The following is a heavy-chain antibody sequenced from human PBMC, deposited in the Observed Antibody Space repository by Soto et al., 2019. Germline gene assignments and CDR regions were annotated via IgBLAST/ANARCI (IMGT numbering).Heavy chain of an antibody. CDR2: INAGNGNT. J-gene: IGHJ4*02. D-gene: IGHD1-26*01. V-gene: IGHV1-3*01. CDR1: GYTFTSYA. Sequence: QVQRVQSGAEVKKPGASVKVSCKASGYTFTSYAMHWVRQAPGQRLEWMGWINAGNGNTKYSQKFQGRVTITRDTSASTAYMELSSLRSEDTAVYYCAGGVVGATLYYFDYWGQGTLVTVSS. CDR3: AGGVVGATLYYFDY.